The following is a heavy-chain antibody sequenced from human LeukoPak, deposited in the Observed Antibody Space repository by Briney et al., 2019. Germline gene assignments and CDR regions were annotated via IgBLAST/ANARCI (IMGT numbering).Heavy chain of an antibody. CDR2: IYRDDTT. D-gene: IGHD3-22*01. CDR3: ARAAYDSGSYIVNHDY. CDR1: GFTFGSCW. V-gene: IGHV3-53*01. Sequence: GGSLRLSCAASGFTFGSCWMNWVRQAPGKGLEWVSVIYRDDTTYYADSVKGRFTISRDNSKNTLYLQMSSVRAEDTAVYYCARAAYDSGSYIVNHDYWGQGTLVTVSS. J-gene: IGHJ4*02.